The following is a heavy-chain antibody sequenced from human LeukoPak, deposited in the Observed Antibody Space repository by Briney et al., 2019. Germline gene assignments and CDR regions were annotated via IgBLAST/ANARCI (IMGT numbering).Heavy chain of an antibody. J-gene: IGHJ3*02. V-gene: IGHV3-23*01. CDR3: ARDLWYSGGRAPPRAFDI. D-gene: IGHD1-26*01. Sequence: GGSLRLSCAASGFTFSSYAMSWVRQAPGKGLEWVSAISGSGGSTYYADSVKGRFTVSRDNAKNSVYLQMNSLRAEDTAVYYCARDLWYSGGRAPPRAFDIWGQGTMVTVSS. CDR2: ISGSGGST. CDR1: GFTFSSYA.